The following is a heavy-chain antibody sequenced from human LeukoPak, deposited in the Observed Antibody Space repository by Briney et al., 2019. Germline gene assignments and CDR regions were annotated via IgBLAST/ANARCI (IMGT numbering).Heavy chain of an antibody. Sequence: ASVKVSCKASGYTFTGYHIHWVRQAPGQGLEWMGWINPSSGATNYAQKFQGRVTITADESTSTAYMELSSLRSEDTAVYYCARMPITMVRGVSPSHFDYWGQGTLVTVSS. J-gene: IGHJ4*02. V-gene: IGHV1-2*02. CDR2: INPSSGAT. D-gene: IGHD3-10*01. CDR3: ARMPITMVRGVSPSHFDY. CDR1: GYTFTGYH.